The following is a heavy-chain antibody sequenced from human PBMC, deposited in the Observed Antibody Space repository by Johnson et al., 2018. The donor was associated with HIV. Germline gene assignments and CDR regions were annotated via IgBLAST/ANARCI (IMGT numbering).Heavy chain of an antibody. Sequence: VQLVESGGGLVQPGGSLRLSCAASGLTLSRYWMSWVRQAPGKGLEWVANIKQDGSEKYYVDSVKGRFTISRDNAKNSLYLQMNSLRAEDTAVYYCARGPAGTVTTGNDAFDIWGQGTMVTVSS. J-gene: IGHJ3*02. CDR1: GLTLSRYW. CDR2: IKQDGSEK. CDR3: ARGPAGTVTTGNDAFDI. D-gene: IGHD4-17*01. V-gene: IGHV3-7*05.